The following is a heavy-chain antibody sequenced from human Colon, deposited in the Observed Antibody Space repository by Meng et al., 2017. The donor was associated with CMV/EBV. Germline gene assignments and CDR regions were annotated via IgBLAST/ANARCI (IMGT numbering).Heavy chain of an antibody. CDR3: ARHSLTILTD. Sequence: ITLKESGPALVKPTQTLTLPCTFSGFSLTTTGAGVAWVRQPPGKAPELLALIHWDDDKRYSPSLKNRLNITKDTSKNQVVFSMTDLDPADTGTFYCARHSLTILTDWGQGALVTVSS. D-gene: IGHD2-8*02. CDR2: IHWDDDK. CDR1: GFSLTTTGAG. J-gene: IGHJ4*02. V-gene: IGHV2-5*02.